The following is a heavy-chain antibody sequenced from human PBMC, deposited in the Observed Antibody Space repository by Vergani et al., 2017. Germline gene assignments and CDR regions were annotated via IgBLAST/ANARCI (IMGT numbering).Heavy chain of an antibody. D-gene: IGHD2-2*01. V-gene: IGHV4-59*01. CDR1: GGSISSYY. CDR2: IYYSGST. Sequence: QVQLQESGPGLVKPSETLSLTCTVSGGSISSYYWSWIRQPPGKGLEWIGYIYYSGSTNYNPSLKSRVTISVDTSKNQFSLKLSSVTAADTAVYYCARLACSSTSCYEGRYYMDVWGKGTTVTVSS. J-gene: IGHJ6*03. CDR3: ARLACSSTSCYEGRYYMDV.